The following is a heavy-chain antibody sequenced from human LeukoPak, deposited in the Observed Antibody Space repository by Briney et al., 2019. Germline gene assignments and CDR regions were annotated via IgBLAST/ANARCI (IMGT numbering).Heavy chain of an antibody. J-gene: IGHJ4*02. V-gene: IGHV3-30-3*01. CDR1: GFTFSTYA. CDR3: AKGIAVVRLDY. CDR2: ISYDGSNK. D-gene: IGHD3-22*01. Sequence: GGSLRLSCAASGFTFSTYAMHWVRQAAGEGLEWVAVISYDGSNKYYADSVKGRFTISRDNSKNSLYLQMNSLRAEDTAVYYCAKGIAVVRLDYWGQGTLVTVSS.